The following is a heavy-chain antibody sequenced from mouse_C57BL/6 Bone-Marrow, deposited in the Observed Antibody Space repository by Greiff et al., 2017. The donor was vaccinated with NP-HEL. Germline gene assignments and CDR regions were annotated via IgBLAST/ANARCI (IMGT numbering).Heavy chain of an antibody. CDR2: IDPENGDT. CDR1: GFNIKDDY. J-gene: IGHJ4*01. CDR3: TGPPHYYAMDY. Sequence: VQLQQSGAELVSPGASVKLSCTASGFNIKDDYMHWVKQRPEQGLEWIGWIDPENGDTEYASKFQGKATITADTSSNTAYLQLSSLTSEDTAVYYCTGPPHYYAMDYWGQGTSVTVSS. V-gene: IGHV14-4*01.